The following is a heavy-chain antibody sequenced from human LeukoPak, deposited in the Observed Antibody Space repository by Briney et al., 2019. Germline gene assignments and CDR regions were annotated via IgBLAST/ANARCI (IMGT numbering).Heavy chain of an antibody. CDR1: GGSFSGYY. D-gene: IGHD6-19*01. V-gene: IGHV4-34*01. CDR2: TNHSGST. Sequence: SETLSLTCAVYGGSFSGYYWSWIRQPPGKGLEWIGETNHSGSTNYNPSLKSRVTISVDTSKNQFSLKLSSVTAADTAVYYCARLRWRSSGRGGFDPWGQGTLVTVSS. CDR3: ARLRWRSSGRGGFDP. J-gene: IGHJ5*02.